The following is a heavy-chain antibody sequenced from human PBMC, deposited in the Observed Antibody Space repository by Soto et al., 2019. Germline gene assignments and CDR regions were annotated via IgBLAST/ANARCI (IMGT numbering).Heavy chain of an antibody. D-gene: IGHD6-19*01. V-gene: IGHV1-24*01. CDR1: GYTRTELS. J-gene: IGHJ4*02. CDR3: ALYEAVPGIRSFDY. Sequence: ASVKVSCKVSGYTRTELSMHWVRQAPGKGLEWMGGFDPEDGETIYAQKFQGRVTMTEDTSTDTAYMELSSLRSQDTAVYYCALYEAVPGIRSFDYWGQRSLVTVSA. CDR2: FDPEDGET.